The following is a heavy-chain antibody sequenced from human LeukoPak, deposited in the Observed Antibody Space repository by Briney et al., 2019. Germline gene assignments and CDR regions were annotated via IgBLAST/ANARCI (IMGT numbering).Heavy chain of an antibody. D-gene: IGHD1-26*01. CDR3: ARDGDGVVGATTAMDY. Sequence: GESLRLSCVASGFTFSDYWMTWVRQAPGKGLEWVANIKQDGSDKKYVDSVKGRFTISRDNAKNSLYLQMDSLRDEDTAVYYCARDGDGVVGATTAMDYWGQGTLVTVSS. CDR2: IKQDGSDK. V-gene: IGHV3-7*01. J-gene: IGHJ4*02. CDR1: GFTFSDYW.